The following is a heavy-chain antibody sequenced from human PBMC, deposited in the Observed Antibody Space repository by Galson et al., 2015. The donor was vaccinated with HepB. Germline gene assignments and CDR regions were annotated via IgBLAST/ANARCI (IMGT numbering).Heavy chain of an antibody. CDR1: GFTFSSYS. J-gene: IGHJ4*02. D-gene: IGHD5-18*01. V-gene: IGHV3-21*01. CDR3: ARDRVGDKSGYSDVYEGFRYFDY. CDR2: ISSSSTYI. Sequence: SLRLSCAASGFTFSSYSMNWVRQAPGKGLEWVSSISSSSTYIYYADSVKGRFTIPRDSAKSSLYLQMNSLRAEDTAVYYCARDRVGDKSGYSDVYEGFRYFDYWGQGTLVTVSS.